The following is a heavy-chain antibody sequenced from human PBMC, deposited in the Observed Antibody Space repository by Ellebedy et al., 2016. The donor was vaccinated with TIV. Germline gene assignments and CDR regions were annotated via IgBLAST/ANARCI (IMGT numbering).Heavy chain of an antibody. V-gene: IGHV3-23*01. J-gene: IGHJ3*02. CDR1: GFTFSTYA. CDR3: ARWSDDAYDI. CDR2: TSASGGST. Sequence: GESLKISXKVSGFTFSTYAMTWARQDPGKGLEWVSSTSASGGSTYYADSVKGRFTISRDNSRNALYLQMNSLRADDTAIYYCARWSDDAYDIWGQGTMVTVSS.